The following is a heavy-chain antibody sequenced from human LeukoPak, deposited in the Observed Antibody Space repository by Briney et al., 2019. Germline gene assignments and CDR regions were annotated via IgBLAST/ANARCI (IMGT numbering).Heavy chain of an antibody. J-gene: IGHJ4*02. D-gene: IGHD6-19*01. V-gene: IGHV3-23*01. CDR2: ISGSGGST. CDR3: AKGLDRGQWLSFDY. CDR1: GFTFSSYA. Sequence: GGSLRLSCAASGFTFSSYAMSWVRQAPGKGLEWVSAISGSGGSTYYADSVEGRFTISRDNSKNTLYLQMNSLRAEDTAVYYCAKGLDRGQWLSFDYWGQGTLVTVSS.